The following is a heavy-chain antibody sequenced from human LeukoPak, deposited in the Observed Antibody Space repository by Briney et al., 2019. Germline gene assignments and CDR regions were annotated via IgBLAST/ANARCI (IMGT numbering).Heavy chain of an antibody. V-gene: IGHV3-7*03. Sequence: GGSLRLSCAASGFTFSRYWMSWVRQAPGKGLEWVANINQDGSEKYYVDSVKGRFTISRDNAKNSLYLEMSSLKASDTAMYYCARPYGSGSYFHAFDIWGQGTMVTVSS. CDR1: GFTFSRYW. D-gene: IGHD3-10*01. CDR3: ARPYGSGSYFHAFDI. CDR2: INQDGSEK. J-gene: IGHJ3*02.